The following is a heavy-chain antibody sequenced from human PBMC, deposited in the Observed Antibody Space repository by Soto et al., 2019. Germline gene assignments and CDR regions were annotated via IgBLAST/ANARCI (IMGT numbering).Heavy chain of an antibody. CDR1: GFSFSTSI. Sequence: VGSLRLSCAASGFSFSTSIMYWVRQAPGKGLEWVSSISSTGSFIYYADSLKGRFTISRDNADNSLFLQMNNLRAEDTAVYYCARLSRANYDFWSGDYYFDSWGQGTLVTVSS. D-gene: IGHD3-3*01. J-gene: IGHJ4*02. V-gene: IGHV3-21*01. CDR3: ARLSRANYDFWSGDYYFDS. CDR2: ISSTGSFI.